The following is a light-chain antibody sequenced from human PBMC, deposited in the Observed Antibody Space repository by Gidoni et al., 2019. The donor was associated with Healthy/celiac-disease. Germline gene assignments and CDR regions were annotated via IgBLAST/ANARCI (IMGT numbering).Light chain of an antibody. J-gene: IGKJ3*01. CDR2: AAT. V-gene: IGKV1-39*01. Sequence: IQMTQSPSSLSASVGDRVTITCRASQSISSYLNWYQQKPGKAPKLLIYAATSLQSGVPSRFSGSGSGTDFTLTISSLQPEDFATYDCQQSYSTLFTFGPGTKVDIK. CDR1: QSISSY. CDR3: QQSYSTLFT.